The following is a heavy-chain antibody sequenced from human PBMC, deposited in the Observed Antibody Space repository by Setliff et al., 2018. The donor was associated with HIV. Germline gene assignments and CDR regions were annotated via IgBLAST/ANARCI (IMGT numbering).Heavy chain of an antibody. CDR2: IFPSDSHT. CDR3: ARRSSMSSTADL. D-gene: IGHD2-2*01. J-gene: IGHJ5*02. Sequence: GESLKISCKGSGYSFTSYWIGWVRQMPGKGLEWMGIIFPSDSHTRNSPSLQGRVTVSADKSISTAYLQWSSLEASDTAMYYCARRSSMSSTADLWGQGTLGTSPQ. CDR1: GYSFTSYW. V-gene: IGHV5-51*01.